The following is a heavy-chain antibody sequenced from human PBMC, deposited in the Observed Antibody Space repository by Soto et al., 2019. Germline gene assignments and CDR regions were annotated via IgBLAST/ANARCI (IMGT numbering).Heavy chain of an antibody. CDR1: GYSFTSYW. CDR3: SRPGWDVDTAMAHKTHYSPYGTDV. J-gene: IGHJ6*02. CDR2: IYPGDSDT. Sequence: GESLKISCKGSGYSFTSYWIGWVRQMPGKGLGWMGIIYPGDSDTRYSPSFQGQVTISADKSISTAYLQWSSLKASDTAMYYCSRPGWDVDTAMAHKTHYSPYGTDVSGPGTTVTVSS. D-gene: IGHD5-18*01. V-gene: IGHV5-51*01.